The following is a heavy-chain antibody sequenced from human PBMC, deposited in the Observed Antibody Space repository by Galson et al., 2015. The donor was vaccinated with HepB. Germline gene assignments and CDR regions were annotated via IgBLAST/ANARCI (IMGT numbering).Heavy chain of an antibody. D-gene: IGHD1-1*01. V-gene: IGHV6-1*01. CDR2: TYYRSKWYN. CDR3: TRGDLEMTY. J-gene: IGHJ4*02. Sequence: CAISGDSVSSNSAAWNWIRQSPSRGLEWLGRTYYRSKWYNNYVVSVKSRITINPDTTKNQFSLQLNSVTPEDTAVYYCTRGDLEMTYWGQGTLVTVSS. CDR1: GDSVSSNSAA.